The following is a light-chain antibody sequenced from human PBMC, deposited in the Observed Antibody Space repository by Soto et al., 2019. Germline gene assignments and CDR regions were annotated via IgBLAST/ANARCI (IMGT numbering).Light chain of an antibody. CDR2: EVS. CDR1: SSDVGSYNY. V-gene: IGLV2-14*01. J-gene: IGLJ1*01. Sequence: QSVLTQPASVSGSPGQSITISCTGTSSDVGSYNYVSWYQQHPGKAPKLMIYEVSNRPSGVSNRFSGSKSGNTASLTISGLQAEDEADYSCSSYTSSSTDVFGTGTKVTVL. CDR3: SSYTSSSTDV.